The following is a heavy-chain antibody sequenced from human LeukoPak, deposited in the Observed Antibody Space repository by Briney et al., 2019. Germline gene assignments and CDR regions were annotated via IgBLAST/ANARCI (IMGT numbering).Heavy chain of an antibody. CDR1: GFTFSTFA. D-gene: IGHD2-15*01. CDR3: ARVGRGYCSGGSCYGNWFDP. Sequence: GGSLRLSCEASGFTFSTFAMIWVRQPPGKGLEWVSSVFPSGGEIHYADSVRGRFTISRDNSKNTLYLQMNSLRAEDTAVYYCARVGRGYCSGGSCYGNWFDPWGQGTLVTVSS. J-gene: IGHJ5*02. CDR2: VFPSGGEI. V-gene: IGHV3-23*01.